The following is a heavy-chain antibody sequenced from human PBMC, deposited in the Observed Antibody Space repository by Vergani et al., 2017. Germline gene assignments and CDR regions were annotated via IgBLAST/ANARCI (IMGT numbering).Heavy chain of an antibody. D-gene: IGHD5-12*01. Sequence: EVQLVESGGGLVKPGGSLRLSCAASGFTFNHYAMNWVRQAPGKGLEWVSGISGSGGSTYYAGSVKGRFTISRDSSKNTLYLQMNSLRAGDTAVYYCAKANPRNRGYDYLYYYHAMDVWGQGTTVTVSS. J-gene: IGHJ6*02. CDR1: GFTFNHYA. CDR2: ISGSGGST. CDR3: AKANPRNRGYDYLYYYHAMDV. V-gene: IGHV3-23*04.